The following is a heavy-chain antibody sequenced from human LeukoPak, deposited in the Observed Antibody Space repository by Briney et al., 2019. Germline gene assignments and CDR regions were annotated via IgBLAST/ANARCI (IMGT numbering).Heavy chain of an antibody. CDR3: ARMNYDYISGLPYNWFDP. D-gene: IGHD5-12*01. CDR2: IYYSGST. V-gene: IGHV4-59*01. J-gene: IGHJ5*02. CDR1: GGSISSYY. Sequence: KPSETLSLTCSVSGGSISSYYWSWIRQPPGKGLEWIGYIYYSGSTNYNPSLKSRVTISVDTSKNEFSLKVSSVTAADTAVYYCARMNYDYISGLPYNWFDPWGQGTLVTVSS.